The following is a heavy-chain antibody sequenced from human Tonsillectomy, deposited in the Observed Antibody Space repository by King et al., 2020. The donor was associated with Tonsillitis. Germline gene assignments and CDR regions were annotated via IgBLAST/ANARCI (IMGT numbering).Heavy chain of an antibody. CDR1: GFTLGDYA. CDR2: IRSKAYGGTA. CDR3: VRCRSNDFWSGYLAY. V-gene: IGHV3-49*04. J-gene: IGHJ4*02. D-gene: IGHD3-3*01. Sequence: VQLVESGGGLVQPGRSLRLSCTPSGFTLGDYAMNWARQAPGKGREGGGVIRSKAYGGTAEYAASVKGRFTISRDDSKSTAYLQMNSLTTEDTAVYYCVRCRSNDFWSGYLAYWGQGTLVTVSS.